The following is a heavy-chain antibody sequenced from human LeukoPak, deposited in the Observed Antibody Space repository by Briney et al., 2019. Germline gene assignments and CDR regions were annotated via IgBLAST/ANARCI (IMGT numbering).Heavy chain of an antibody. CDR2: ISSSSSYI. CDR1: GFTFSSYA. D-gene: IGHD6-19*01. Sequence: PGGSLRLSCAASGFTFSSYAMSWVRQAPGKGLEWVSSISSSSSYIYYADSVKGRFTISRDNAKNSLYLQMNSLRAEDTAVYYCARDSSGIAVLWGQGTLVTVSS. J-gene: IGHJ4*02. CDR3: ARDSSGIAVL. V-gene: IGHV3-21*01.